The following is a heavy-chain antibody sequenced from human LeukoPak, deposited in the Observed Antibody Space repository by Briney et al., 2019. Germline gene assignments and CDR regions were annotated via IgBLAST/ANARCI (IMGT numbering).Heavy chain of an antibody. Sequence: SETLSLTCTVSGGSISSYYWSWIRQPPGKGLEWIGYIYYSGSTNYNPSLKSRVTISVDTSKNQFSLKLSSVTAADTAVYYCARHRIAVADNSHAFDIWGQGTMVTVSS. V-gene: IGHV4-59*08. CDR2: IYYSGST. J-gene: IGHJ3*02. CDR3: ARHRIAVADNSHAFDI. D-gene: IGHD6-19*01. CDR1: GGSISSYY.